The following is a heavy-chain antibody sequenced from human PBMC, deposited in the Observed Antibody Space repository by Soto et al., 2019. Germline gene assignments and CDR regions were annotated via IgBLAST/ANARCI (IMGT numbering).Heavy chain of an antibody. J-gene: IGHJ3*02. V-gene: IGHV4-4*07. CDR2: IYTSGST. D-gene: IGHD3-22*01. Sequence: SETLSLTCSVSGGSISSYYWSWFRQPAGKGLEWIGRIYTSGSTNYNPSLKSRVTISVDTSKNQLSLKLSSVTAADTAVYYCAKKDYYDRNGYYSDAFDIWGQGTMVTVSS. CDR1: GGSISSYY. CDR3: AKKDYYDRNGYYSDAFDI.